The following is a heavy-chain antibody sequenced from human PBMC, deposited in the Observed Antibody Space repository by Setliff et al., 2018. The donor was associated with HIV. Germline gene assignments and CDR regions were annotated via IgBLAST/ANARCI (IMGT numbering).Heavy chain of an antibody. J-gene: IGHJ6*03. CDR3: ARTRYYYDSGSYYFQYYYYMDV. D-gene: IGHD3-22*01. Sequence: SEILSLTCSVSGTSVSSDYWSWIRQSPGKGLEWIGYIFHTGTTNYNPSLKSRVTISVDTSKNQFSLNLSSVTAADTAVYYCARTRYYYDSGSYYFQYYYYMDVWGKGTTVTVSS. V-gene: IGHV4-59*02. CDR2: IFHTGTT. CDR1: GTSVSSDY.